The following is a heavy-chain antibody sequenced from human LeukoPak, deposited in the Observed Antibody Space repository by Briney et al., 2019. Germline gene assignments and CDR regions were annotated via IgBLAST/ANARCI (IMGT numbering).Heavy chain of an antibody. CDR3: ARGGVVIHFDY. Sequence: GGSLRLSCAASEFTVSSNYMSWVRQAPGKGLEWVSVIYSGGNTYYADSVKGRFTISRDNPKNTVYLQMNSLRAEDTAVYYCARGGVVIHFDYWGQGTLVAVSS. D-gene: IGHD3-3*01. V-gene: IGHV3-66*01. CDR1: EFTVSSNY. CDR2: IYSGGNT. J-gene: IGHJ4*02.